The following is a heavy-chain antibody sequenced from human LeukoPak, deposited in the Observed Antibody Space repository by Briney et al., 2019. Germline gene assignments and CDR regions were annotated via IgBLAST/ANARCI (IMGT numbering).Heavy chain of an antibody. CDR1: GGTFSSYA. D-gene: IGHD3-10*01. CDR3: AREKASGDLDY. V-gene: IGHV1-69*13. Sequence: ASVKVSCKASGGTFSSYAISWVRQAPGQGLEWMGGIIPIFGTANYAQKFQGRVTITADESTSTAYMELSSLRSEDTAVYYCAREKASGDLDYWGQGTLLTVSS. J-gene: IGHJ4*02. CDR2: IIPIFGTA.